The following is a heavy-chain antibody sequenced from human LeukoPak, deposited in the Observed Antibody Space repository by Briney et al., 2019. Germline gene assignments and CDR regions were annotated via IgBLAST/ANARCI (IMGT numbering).Heavy chain of an antibody. CDR3: ARTLYSSGWYHHY. J-gene: IGHJ4*02. V-gene: IGHV3-48*01. D-gene: IGHD6-19*01. Sequence: GGSLRLSCAASGFTFSSYSMTWVRKAPGKGLEWVSYISSSSSTIYYADSVKGRFTISRDNAKNSLYLQMNSLRAEDTAVYYCARTLYSSGWYHHYWGQGTLVTVSS. CDR2: ISSSSSTI. CDR1: GFTFSSYS.